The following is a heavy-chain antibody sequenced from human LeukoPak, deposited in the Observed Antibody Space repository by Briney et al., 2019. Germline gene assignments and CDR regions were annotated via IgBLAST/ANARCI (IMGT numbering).Heavy chain of an antibody. V-gene: IGHV1-69*01. Sequence: GASVKVSCKASGGTFSSYAISWVRQAPGQGLEWMGGIIPIFGTANYAQKFQGRVTITADESTSTAYMELSSLRSEDTAVYYCARAPLRVWTYYYYGMDVWGQGTTVTVSS. J-gene: IGHJ6*02. CDR3: ARAPLRVWTYYYYGMDV. CDR2: IIPIFGTA. CDR1: GGTFSSYA. D-gene: IGHD2-21*01.